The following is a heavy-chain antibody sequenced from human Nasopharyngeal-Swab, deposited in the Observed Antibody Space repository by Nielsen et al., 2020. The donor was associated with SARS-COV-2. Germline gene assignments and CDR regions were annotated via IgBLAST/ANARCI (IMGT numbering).Heavy chain of an antibody. CDR2: ISAYNGNT. CDR1: GYTFTSYG. D-gene: IGHD1-1*01. V-gene: IGHV1-18*01. CDR3: ARDRSTTGWNDAFDI. J-gene: IGHJ3*02. Sequence: ASVKVSCKASGYTFTSYGISWVRQAPGQGLEWMGWISAYNGNTNYAQNFQGRVTMASDTSSNTAYMELSRLTSDDTAVYFCARDRSTTGWNDAFDIWGQGTVVTVSS.